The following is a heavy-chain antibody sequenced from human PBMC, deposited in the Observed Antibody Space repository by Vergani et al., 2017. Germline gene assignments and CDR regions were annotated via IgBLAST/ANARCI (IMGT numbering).Heavy chain of an antibody. Sequence: QVQLQQWGAGLLKPSETLSLTCAVYGGSFSGYYWSWIRQPPGKGLEWIGEINHSGSTNYNPSLKSRVTISVDTSKNQFSLKLSSVTAADTAVYYCARGIVVVPAATHYYYYMDVWGKGTTVTVSS. CDR3: ARGIVVVPAATHYYYYMDV. V-gene: IGHV4-34*01. CDR1: GGSFSGYY. CDR2: INHSGST. D-gene: IGHD2-2*01. J-gene: IGHJ6*03.